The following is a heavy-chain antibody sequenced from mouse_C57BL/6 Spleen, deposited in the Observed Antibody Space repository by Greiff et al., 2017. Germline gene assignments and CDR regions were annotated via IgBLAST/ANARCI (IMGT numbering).Heavy chain of an antibody. Sequence: QVQLQQPGAELVKPGASVKLSCKASGYTFTSYWMHWVKQRPGRGLEWIGRIDPNSGGTKYNEKFKSKATLTVDKPSSTAYMQLSSLTSEDSAAYYCARVGDDYDDYYAMDYWGQGTSVTVSS. CDR2: IDPNSGGT. CDR1: GYTFTSYW. J-gene: IGHJ4*01. CDR3: ARVGDDYDDYYAMDY. V-gene: IGHV1-72*01. D-gene: IGHD2-4*01.